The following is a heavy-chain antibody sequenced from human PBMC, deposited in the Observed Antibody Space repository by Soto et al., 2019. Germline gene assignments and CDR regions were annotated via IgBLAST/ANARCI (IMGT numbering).Heavy chain of an antibody. Sequence: QVQLVQSGAEVKKPGASVKVSCKASGYTFTSYDINWVRQATGQGLEWMGWMNPNSANTGYAQKFQGRVTMTRNTSISTAYMELSSLRSEDTAVYYCARGLAAAGKYYYGMDVWGQGTTVTVSS. CDR3: ARGLAAAGKYYYGMDV. CDR2: MNPNSANT. V-gene: IGHV1-8*01. J-gene: IGHJ6*02. CDR1: GYTFTSYD. D-gene: IGHD6-13*01.